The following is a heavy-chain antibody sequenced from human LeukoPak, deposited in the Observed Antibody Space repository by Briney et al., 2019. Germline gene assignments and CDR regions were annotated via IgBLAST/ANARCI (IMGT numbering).Heavy chain of an antibody. J-gene: IGHJ4*02. CDR2: IYSGGST. D-gene: IGHD6-19*01. V-gene: IGHV3-53*01. Sequence: GGSLRLSCAASGFTVRSDYMSWVRQAPGKGLEWVSVIYSGGSTYYADSVKGRFTISRHNSKNTLYLQMNSQRAEDTAVYYCAKGVGIAVAGYFDYWGQGTLVTVSS. CDR3: AKGVGIAVAGYFDY. CDR1: GFTVRSDY.